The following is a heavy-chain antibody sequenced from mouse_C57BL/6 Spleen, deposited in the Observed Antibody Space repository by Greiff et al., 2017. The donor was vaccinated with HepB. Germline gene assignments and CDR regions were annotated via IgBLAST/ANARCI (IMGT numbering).Heavy chain of an antibody. J-gene: IGHJ1*03. D-gene: IGHD1-1*01. Sequence: EVHLVESGGDLVKPGGSLKLSCAASGFTFSSYGMSWVRQTPDKRLEWVATISSGGSYTYYPDSVKGRFTISRDNAKNTLYLQMSSLKSDDTAMYYCARHYYGSSYHWYFDVWGTGTTVTVSS. V-gene: IGHV5-6*01. CDR1: GFTFSSYG. CDR3: ARHYYGSSYHWYFDV. CDR2: ISSGGSYT.